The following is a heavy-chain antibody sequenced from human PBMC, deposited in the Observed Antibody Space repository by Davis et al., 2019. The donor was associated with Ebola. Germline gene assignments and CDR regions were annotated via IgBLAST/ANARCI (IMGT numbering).Heavy chain of an antibody. CDR1: GFTFSSYG. CDR3: AKEEYSSGGGSDY. CDR2: ISYDGSNK. V-gene: IGHV3-30*18. Sequence: PGGSLRLSCAASGFTFSSYGMHWVRQAPGKGLEWVAVISYDGSNKYYADYVKGRFTISRDNSKNTLYLQMNSLRAEDTAVYYCAKEEYSSGGGSDYWGQGTLVTVSS. J-gene: IGHJ4*02. D-gene: IGHD6-19*01.